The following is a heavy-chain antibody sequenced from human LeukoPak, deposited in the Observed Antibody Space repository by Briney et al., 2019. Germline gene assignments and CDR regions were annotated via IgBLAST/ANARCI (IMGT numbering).Heavy chain of an antibody. CDR2: ISAYNGNT. J-gene: IGHJ5*02. Sequence: ASVKVSCKASGGTFSSYAISWVRQAPGQGLEWMGWISAYNGNTNYAQKLQGRVTMTTDTSTSTAYMELRSLRSDDTAVYYCAREGSDTVHYNWFDPWGQGTLVTVSS. V-gene: IGHV1-18*01. D-gene: IGHD5-18*01. CDR1: GGTFSSYA. CDR3: AREGSDTVHYNWFDP.